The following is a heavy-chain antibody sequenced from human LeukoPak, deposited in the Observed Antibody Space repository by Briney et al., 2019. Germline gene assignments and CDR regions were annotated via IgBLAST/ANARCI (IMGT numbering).Heavy chain of an antibody. CDR3: AKDYDSSGYVDAFDI. CDR1: GFTFSSYA. Sequence: GGSLRLSCAASGFTFSSYAMSWVRQAPGKGLEWVSAISGSGGSTYYADSVKGRFTISRDNSKNALYLQMNSLRAEDTAVYYCAKDYDSSGYVDAFDIWGQGTMVTVSS. D-gene: IGHD3-22*01. CDR2: ISGSGGST. V-gene: IGHV3-23*01. J-gene: IGHJ3*02.